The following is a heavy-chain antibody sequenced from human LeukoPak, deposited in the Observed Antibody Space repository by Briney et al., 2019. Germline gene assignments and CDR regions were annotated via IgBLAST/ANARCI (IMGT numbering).Heavy chain of an antibody. D-gene: IGHD3-9*01. V-gene: IGHV3-30*04. Sequence: SCKASGYTFSSYAMHWVRQAPGKGLEWVAVISYDGSNKYYADSVKGRFTISRDNSKNTLYLQMNSLRAEDTAVYYCARAGLTGYYNLNWFDPWGQGTLVTVSS. CDR2: ISYDGSNK. J-gene: IGHJ5*02. CDR1: GYTFSSYA. CDR3: ARAGLTGYYNLNWFDP.